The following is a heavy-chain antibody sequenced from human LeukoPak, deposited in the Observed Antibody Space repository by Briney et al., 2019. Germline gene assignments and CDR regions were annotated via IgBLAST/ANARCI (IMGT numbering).Heavy chain of an antibody. CDR1: GGSFSGYY. Sequence: PSETLSLTCAVYGGSFSGYYWSWIRQPPGKGLEWIGEINHSGSTNYNPSLKSRVTISVDTSKNQFSLKLSSVTAADTAVYYCAIVPHVRDWNRKYINCYFYYYMDVWGKGTTITVSS. J-gene: IGHJ6*03. CDR2: INHSGST. CDR3: AIVPHVRDWNRKYINCYFYYYMDV. V-gene: IGHV4-34*01. D-gene: IGHD1-1*01.